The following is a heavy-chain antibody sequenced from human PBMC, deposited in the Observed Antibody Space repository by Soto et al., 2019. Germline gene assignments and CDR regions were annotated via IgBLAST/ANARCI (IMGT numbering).Heavy chain of an antibody. J-gene: IGHJ4*02. Sequence: PGGSLRLSCAASGFTFSSYSMNWVRQAPGKGLEWVSYISSSSSTIYYADSVKGRFTISRDNAKNSLYLQMDRLKADDAAVYYCARDPSSEYDSSRHYFDLRGQGALVTVSS. D-gene: IGHD3-22*01. CDR2: ISSSSSTI. CDR3: ARDPSSEYDSSRHYFDL. V-gene: IGHV3-48*01. CDR1: GFTFSSYS.